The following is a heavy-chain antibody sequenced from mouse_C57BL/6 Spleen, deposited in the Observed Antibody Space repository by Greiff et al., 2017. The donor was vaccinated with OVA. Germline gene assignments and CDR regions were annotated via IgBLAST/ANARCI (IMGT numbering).Heavy chain of an antibody. CDR3: ARQGYYGSRNYFDY. J-gene: IGHJ2*01. CDR1: GYTFTSYW. Sequence: VKLQQPGAELVRPGSSVKLSCKASGYTFTSYWMHWVKQRPIQGLEWIGNIDPSDSETHYNQKFKDKATLTVDKSSSTAYMQLSSLTSEDSAVYYCARQGYYGSRNYFDYWGQGTTLTVSS. V-gene: IGHV1-52*01. D-gene: IGHD1-1*01. CDR2: IDPSDSET.